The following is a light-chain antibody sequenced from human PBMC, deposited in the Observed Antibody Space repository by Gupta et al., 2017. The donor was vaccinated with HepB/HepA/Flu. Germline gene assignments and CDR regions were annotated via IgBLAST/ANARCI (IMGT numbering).Light chain of an antibody. CDR2: LAS. V-gene: IGKV2-28*01. CDR1: QSLLHTNGNNY. J-gene: IGKJ1*01. CDR3: KQDLPMWT. Sequence: DVVMTQSPLSLPVTPGEPASISCRSSQSLLHTNGNNYLEWYLQRPGQSPQLLIYLASNRASGVTDRFSGSGEVKDFTLKSSRGEEEDGGGYYGKQDLPMWTFGQGTXVEIK.